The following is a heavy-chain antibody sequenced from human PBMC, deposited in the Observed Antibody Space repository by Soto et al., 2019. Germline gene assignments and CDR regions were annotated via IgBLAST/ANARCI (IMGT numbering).Heavy chain of an antibody. J-gene: IGHJ3*01. Sequence: PSETLSLTCTVSGASISTNGYYWGWIRQPPGKGLEWIGSMYYGGSTYYSPSLKSRVTMSVDTSKNQFSLKLSSVTAADTAVYYCARHQGYRGVGPFWGQGTMVT. CDR2: MYYGGST. CDR3: ARHQGYRGVGPF. CDR1: GASISTNGYY. V-gene: IGHV4-39*01. D-gene: IGHD1-26*01.